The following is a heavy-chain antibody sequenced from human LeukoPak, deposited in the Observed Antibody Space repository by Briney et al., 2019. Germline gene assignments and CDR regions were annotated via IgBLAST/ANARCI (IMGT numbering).Heavy chain of an antibody. CDR3: ARDYRYNSSRESGFDY. V-gene: IGHV3-7*01. J-gene: IGHJ4*02. Sequence: GGSLRLSCAASGFTFSSYWMSWVRQAPGKGLEWVANIKQDGSEKYYVDSVKGRFTISRDNAKNSLYLQMNSLRAEDTAVYYCARDYRYNSSRESGFDYWGQGTLVTVSS. D-gene: IGHD6-6*01. CDR2: IKQDGSEK. CDR1: GFTFSSYW.